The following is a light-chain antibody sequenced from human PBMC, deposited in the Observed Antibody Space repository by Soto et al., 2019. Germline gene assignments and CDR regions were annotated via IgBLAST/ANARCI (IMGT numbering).Light chain of an antibody. CDR1: QSISSN. V-gene: IGKV3-15*01. Sequence: EIVMTQSPATLSVSPGERVTLSCRASQSISSNLAWYQQKPGQAPSLLMYGTSTRATGIPARFSGSGSGTDFTLTISSLEPEDFAVYYCQQRSSWPLTFGGGTKVEIK. CDR3: QQRSSWPLT. CDR2: GTS. J-gene: IGKJ4*01.